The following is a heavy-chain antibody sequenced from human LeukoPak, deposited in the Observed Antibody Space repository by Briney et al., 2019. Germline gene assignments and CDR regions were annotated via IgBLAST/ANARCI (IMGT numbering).Heavy chain of an antibody. V-gene: IGHV3-9*01. D-gene: IGHD3-3*01. CDR1: GFTFSSYA. J-gene: IGHJ6*02. CDR3: AKDIGLEAHYGMDV. Sequence: GGSLRLSCAASGFTFSSYAMSWVRQAPGKGLEWVSAISWNSGSIGYADSVKGRFTISRDNAKNSLYLQMNSLRAEDTALYYCAKDIGLEAHYGMDVWGQGTTVTVSS. CDR2: ISWNSGSI.